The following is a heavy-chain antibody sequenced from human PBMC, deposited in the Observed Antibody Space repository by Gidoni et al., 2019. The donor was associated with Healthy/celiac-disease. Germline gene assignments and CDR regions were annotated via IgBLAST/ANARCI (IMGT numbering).Heavy chain of an antibody. CDR1: GFTFTSSA. V-gene: IGHV1-58*01. CDR2: IVVGSGNT. Sequence: QMQLVQSGPEVKKPGTSVKVSCKASGFTFTSSAVQWVRQARGQRLEWIGWIVVGSGNTNYAQKFQERVTITRDMSTSTAYMELSSLRSEDTAVYYCAAPYYYDSSGYYSDYYGMDVWGQGTTVTVSS. CDR3: AAPYYYDSSGYYSDYYGMDV. D-gene: IGHD3-22*01. J-gene: IGHJ6*02.